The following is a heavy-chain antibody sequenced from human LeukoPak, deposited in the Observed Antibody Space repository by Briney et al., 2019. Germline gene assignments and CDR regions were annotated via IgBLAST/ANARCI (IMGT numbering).Heavy chain of an antibody. Sequence: VASVKVSCKASGGTFSSYAISWVRQAPGQGLEWMGRIIPILGIANYAQKFQGRVTITADKSTSTAYMELSSLRSEDTAVYYCASRYGSGHLDYWGQGTRVTVSS. CDR2: IIPILGIA. CDR1: GGTFSSYA. J-gene: IGHJ4*02. D-gene: IGHD3-10*01. CDR3: ASRYGSGHLDY. V-gene: IGHV1-69*04.